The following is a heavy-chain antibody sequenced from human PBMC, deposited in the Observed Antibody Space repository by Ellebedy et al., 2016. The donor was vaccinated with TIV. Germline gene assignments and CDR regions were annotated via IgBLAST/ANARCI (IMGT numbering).Heavy chain of an antibody. J-gene: IGHJ4*02. D-gene: IGHD3-16*01. CDR2: INPSGGST. Sequence: ASVKVSCXASGYTFSSYFMHWVRQAPGQGPEWMGIINPSGGSTSYAQKFQGRVTLTRDTSTSTVYMELSSLRSEDTAVYYCARDLFGGVTADYWGQGTLVTASS. CDR1: GYTFSSYF. V-gene: IGHV1-46*01. CDR3: ARDLFGGVTADY.